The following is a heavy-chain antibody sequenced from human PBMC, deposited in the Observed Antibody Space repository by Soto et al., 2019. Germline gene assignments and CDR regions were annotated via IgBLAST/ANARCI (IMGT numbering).Heavy chain of an antibody. CDR1: GFTFSSYS. CDR3: ARDWYYYDSSGYYVGWNAFDI. D-gene: IGHD3-22*01. V-gene: IGHV3-21*01. Sequence: GGSLRLSCAASGFTFSSYSMNWVRQAPGKGLEWVSSISSSSSYIYYADSVKGRFTISRDNAKNSLYLQMNSLRAEDTAVYYCARDWYYYDSSGYYVGWNAFDIWGQGTMVTVSS. J-gene: IGHJ3*02. CDR2: ISSSSSYI.